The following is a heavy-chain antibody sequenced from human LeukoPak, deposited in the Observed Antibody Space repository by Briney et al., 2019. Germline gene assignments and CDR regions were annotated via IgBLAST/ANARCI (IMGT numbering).Heavy chain of an antibody. J-gene: IGHJ4*02. CDR3: ASFWNYDSSGYDYFDY. CDR2: ICSSGSTI. D-gene: IGHD3-22*01. Sequence: GGSLRLSCAASGFTFSDYYMSWIRQAPGKRRGRGSYICSSGSTIYYEDSVKGRFTISRDNAKNSLYLQMNSLRAEDTAVYYCASFWNYDSSGYDYFDYWSQGTLVTVSS. CDR1: GFTFSDYY. V-gene: IGHV3-11*01.